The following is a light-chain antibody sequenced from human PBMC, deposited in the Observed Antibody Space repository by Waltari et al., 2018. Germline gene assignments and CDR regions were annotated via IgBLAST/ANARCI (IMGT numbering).Light chain of an antibody. Sequence: EIVMTQSPATLSVSPGERATLSCRASQNIRSNLAWYRQKPGQAPRLRIYGASFRATGIPARISGSGSGTEFTLTISSLQSEDFAVYFCQQYDNWPPITFGQGTKLEIK. CDR2: GAS. J-gene: IGKJ2*01. CDR3: QQYDNWPPIT. CDR1: QNIRSN. V-gene: IGKV3-15*01.